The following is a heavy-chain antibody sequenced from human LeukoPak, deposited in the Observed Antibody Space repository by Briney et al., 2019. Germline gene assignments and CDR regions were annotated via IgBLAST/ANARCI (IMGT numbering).Heavy chain of an antibody. J-gene: IGHJ4*02. V-gene: IGHV4-4*02. D-gene: IGHD3-22*01. CDR3: ARGLSGYYDSSGYCSYFDY. CDR1: GGSISSSNW. CDR2: IYHSGST. Sequence: SETLSLTCAVSGGSISSSNWWSWVRQPPGKGLEWIGEIYHSGSTNYNPSLKSRVTISVDKSKNQFSLKLSSVTAADTAVYYCARGLSGYYDSSGYCSYFDYWGQGTLVTVSS.